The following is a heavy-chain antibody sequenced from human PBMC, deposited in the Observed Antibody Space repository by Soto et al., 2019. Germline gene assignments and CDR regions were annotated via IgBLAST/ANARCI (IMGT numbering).Heavy chain of an antibody. V-gene: IGHV3-30-3*01. CDR3: ARSDPDSSGSLDY. CDR1: GFTFSSYA. J-gene: IGHJ4*02. Sequence: QVQLVESGGGVVQPGRSLRLSCAASGFTFSSYAMHWVRQAPGKGLEWVAVISYDGSNKYYADSVKGRFTISRDNSKNTLYLQMISLRAEDTAVYYCARSDPDSSGSLDYWGQGTLVTVSS. CDR2: ISYDGSNK. D-gene: IGHD3-22*01.